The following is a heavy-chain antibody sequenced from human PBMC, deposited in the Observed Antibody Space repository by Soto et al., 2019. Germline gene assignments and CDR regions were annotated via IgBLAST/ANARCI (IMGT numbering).Heavy chain of an antibody. D-gene: IGHD3-22*01. J-gene: IGHJ4*02. CDR1: GFTFSSYA. CDR3: AKYLVFFTPDFYDSSGYYTITMGFDY. CDR2: ISSNGGST. Sequence: GGSLRLSCAASGFTFSSYAMHWVRQAPGKGLEYVSAISSNGGSTYYANSVKGRFTISRDNSKNTLYLKMGSLRAEDMAVYYCAKYLVFFTPDFYDSSGYYTITMGFDYWGQGTLVTVSS. V-gene: IGHV3-64*01.